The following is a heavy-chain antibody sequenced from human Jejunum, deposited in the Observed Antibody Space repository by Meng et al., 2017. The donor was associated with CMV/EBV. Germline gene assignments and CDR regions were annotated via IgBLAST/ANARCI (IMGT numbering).Heavy chain of an antibody. V-gene: IGHV3-11*04. Sequence: SCAASGFNFKVYYTGWIRQAPGKGLEWISYITDTGSLIYYADSIRGRFTISRDNAKNALYLQMNSLRAEDAAVYYCVASSVIAPFYWGQGTLVTVSS. CDR2: ITDTGSLI. CDR3: VASSVIAPFY. D-gene: IGHD3-16*02. CDR1: GFNFKVYY. J-gene: IGHJ4*02.